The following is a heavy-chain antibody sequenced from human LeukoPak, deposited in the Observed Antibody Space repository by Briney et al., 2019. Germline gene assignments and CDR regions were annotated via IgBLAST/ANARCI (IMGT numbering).Heavy chain of an antibody. CDR3: ARHVVAVGFDY. J-gene: IGHJ4*02. Sequence: GESLRLSCAASGFTFSSYTMNWVRQAPGKGLEWVSSITSSSSYIYYADSVKGRFTISRDNAKNSLYLHMNSLRAEDTAVYYCARHVVAVGFDYWGQGTLVTVSS. CDR2: ITSSSSYI. D-gene: IGHD3-22*01. CDR1: GFTFSSYT. V-gene: IGHV3-21*01.